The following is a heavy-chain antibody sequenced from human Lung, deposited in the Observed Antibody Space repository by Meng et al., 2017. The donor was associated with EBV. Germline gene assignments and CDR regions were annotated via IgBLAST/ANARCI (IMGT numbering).Heavy chain of an antibody. D-gene: IGHD6-19*01. Sequence: EGHLLESGVGLVQPGGSWRLSCAASGFTFSSHAMTWVRQSPGKGLEWVSGIGASGTSTYYTDSVKGRFTISRDNSKNTMYLQMNSLRAEDTAVYFCAKDAGWLVQLYYIDYWGQGTLVTVSS. CDR3: AKDAGWLVQLYYIDY. CDR2: IGASGTST. J-gene: IGHJ4*02. V-gene: IGHV3-23*01. CDR1: GFTFSSHA.